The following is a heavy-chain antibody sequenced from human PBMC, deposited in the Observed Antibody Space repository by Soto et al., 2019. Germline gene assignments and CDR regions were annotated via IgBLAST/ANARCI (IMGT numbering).Heavy chain of an antibody. J-gene: IGHJ6*02. V-gene: IGHV4-39*07. CDR3: ARDLSLITMVRGVMRYYYGMDV. CDR1: GGSISSSSYY. Sequence: SQTLSLTCTVSGGSISSSSYYWGWIRQPPGKGLEWIGSIYYSGSTYYNPSLKSRVTISVDTSKNQFSLKLSSVTAADTAVYYCARDLSLITMVRGVMRYYYGMDVWGQGTTVTVSS. CDR2: IYYSGST. D-gene: IGHD3-10*01.